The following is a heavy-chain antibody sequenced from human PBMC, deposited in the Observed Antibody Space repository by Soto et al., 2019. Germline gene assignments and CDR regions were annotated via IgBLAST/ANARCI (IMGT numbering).Heavy chain of an antibody. CDR3: APSGEMATIRTY. D-gene: IGHD5-12*01. J-gene: IGHJ4*02. V-gene: IGHV3-30*03. CDR1: GFTFSSYG. Sequence: PGGSLRLSCAASGFTFSSYGMHWVRQAPGKGLEWVAVISYDGSNKYYADSVKGRFTISRNNSKNTFYRQMNGVGAENTAVYYCAPSGEMATIRTYGGQGPLVPVPS. CDR2: ISYDGSNK.